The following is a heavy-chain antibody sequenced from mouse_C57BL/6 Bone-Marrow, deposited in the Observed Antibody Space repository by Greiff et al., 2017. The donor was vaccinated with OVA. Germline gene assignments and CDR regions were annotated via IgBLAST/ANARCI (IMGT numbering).Heavy chain of an antibody. Sequence: QVQLQQSGAELVRPGASVTLSCKASGYTFTDYEMHWVQQTPVHGLEWIGAIDPETGGTAYNQKFKGKAILTADKSSSKAYMELRSLTSEDSAVDYCTRGTTVVAPCAMDDWGQGTSVTVSA. J-gene: IGHJ4*01. CDR1: GYTFTDYE. CDR2: IDPETGGT. V-gene: IGHV1-15*01. D-gene: IGHD1-1*01. CDR3: TRGTTVVAPCAMDD.